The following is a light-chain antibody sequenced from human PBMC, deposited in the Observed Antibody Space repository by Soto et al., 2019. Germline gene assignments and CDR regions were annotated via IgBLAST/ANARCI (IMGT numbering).Light chain of an antibody. J-gene: IGKJ1*01. CDR3: LQYDDWHRT. V-gene: IGKV1-5*03. CDR1: QSVSGW. CDR2: KAS. Sequence: DIQMTQSPSTLPASVGDTVTVTCRASQSVSGWLAWYQQKPGKAPKLLIYKASTLKSGVPSRFSGSGSGTEFTLTISSLQSEDFAVYYCLQYDDWHRTFGQGTKVDIK.